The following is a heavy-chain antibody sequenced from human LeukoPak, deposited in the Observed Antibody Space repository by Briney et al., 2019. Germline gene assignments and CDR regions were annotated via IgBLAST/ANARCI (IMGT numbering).Heavy chain of an antibody. CDR1: GFTFSSYA. Sequence: GGSLRLSCAASGFTFSSYAMSWVRRAPGKGLEWVSAISGSGGSTYYADSVKGRFTTSRDNSKNTLYLQMNSLRAEDTAVYYCAKSGALWFGELPYFDYWGQGTLVTVSS. V-gene: IGHV3-23*01. D-gene: IGHD3-10*01. J-gene: IGHJ4*02. CDR3: AKSGALWFGELPYFDY. CDR2: ISGSGGST.